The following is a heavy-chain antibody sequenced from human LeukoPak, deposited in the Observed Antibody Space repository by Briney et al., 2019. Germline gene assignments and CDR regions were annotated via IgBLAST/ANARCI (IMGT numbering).Heavy chain of an antibody. CDR3: AKDLGSSGWSDAFDI. Sequence: PGGSLRLSCAASGFTFSSYAMSWVRQAPGKGLERVSAISGSGGSTYYADSVKGRFTISRDNSKNTLYLQMNSLRAEDTAVYYCAKDLGSSGWSDAFDIWGQGTMVTVSS. CDR1: GFTFSSYA. CDR2: ISGSGGST. J-gene: IGHJ3*02. D-gene: IGHD6-19*01. V-gene: IGHV3-23*01.